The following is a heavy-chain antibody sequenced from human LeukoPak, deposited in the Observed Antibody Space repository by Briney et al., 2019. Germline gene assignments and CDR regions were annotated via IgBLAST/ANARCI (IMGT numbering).Heavy chain of an antibody. V-gene: IGHV3-49*04. D-gene: IGHD6-19*01. Sequence: GGSLRLSCTTSGFTFGDYAVAWVGQAPGKGLEWVGFARNRAYGGATEYAASAKGRFTIPRKYSRNIAYLQMSGLQTDDTAVYYCSRGDIENGSGWYIDYWGQGTLVTVSS. J-gene: IGHJ4*02. CDR1: GFTFGDYA. CDR2: ARNRAYGGAT. CDR3: SRGDIENGSGWYIDY.